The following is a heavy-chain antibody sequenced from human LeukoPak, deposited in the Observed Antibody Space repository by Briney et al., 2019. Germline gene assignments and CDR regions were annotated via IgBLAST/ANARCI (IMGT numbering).Heavy chain of an antibody. D-gene: IGHD4/OR15-4a*01. CDR3: ARVRSNDYMFDY. V-gene: IGHV4-59*01. J-gene: IGHJ4*02. Sequence: SETLSLTCTVSGGSISSYYWSWIRQPPGKGLEWIGYIYYSGSTNYNPSLKSRVTISVDTSKNQFSLKLSSMTAADTAVYYCARVRSNDYMFDYWGQGTLVTVPS. CDR2: IYYSGST. CDR1: GGSISSYY.